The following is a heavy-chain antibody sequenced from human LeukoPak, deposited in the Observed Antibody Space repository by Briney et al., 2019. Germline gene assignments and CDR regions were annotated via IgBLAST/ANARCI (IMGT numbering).Heavy chain of an antibody. V-gene: IGHV4-61*08. CDR3: ASTSSGWYGTLDY. Sequence: SETLSLTCTVSGGSISSGDYYWSWIRQPPGKGLEWIGYIYYSGSTNYNPSLKSRVTISVDTSKNQFSLKLSSVTAADTAVYYCASTSSGWYGTLDYWGQGTLVTVSS. CDR1: GGSISSGDYY. D-gene: IGHD6-19*01. J-gene: IGHJ4*02. CDR2: IYYSGST.